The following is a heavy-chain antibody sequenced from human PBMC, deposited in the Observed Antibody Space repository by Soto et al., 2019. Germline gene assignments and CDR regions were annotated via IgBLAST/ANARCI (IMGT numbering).Heavy chain of an antibody. CDR1: GGTFSSYA. CDR2: IIPIFGTA. V-gene: IGHV1-69*13. J-gene: IGHJ6*02. CDR3: AESSYYDILTGYYPDYYYYGMDV. D-gene: IGHD3-9*01. Sequence: SVKVSCKASGGTFSSYAISWVRQAPGQGLEWMGGIIPIFGTANYAQKFQGRVTITADESTSTAYMELSSLRSEDTAVYYCAESSYYDILTGYYPDYYYYGMDVWGQGTTVTVSS.